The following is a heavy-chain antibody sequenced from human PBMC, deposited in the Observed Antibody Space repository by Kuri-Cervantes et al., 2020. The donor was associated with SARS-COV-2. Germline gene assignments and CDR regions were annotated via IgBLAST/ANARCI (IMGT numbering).Heavy chain of an antibody. Sequence: GGSLRLSCAASGFTFSNAWMSWVRQAPGKGLEWVAFIRYDGSNKYYADSVKGRFTISRDNSKNTLYLQMNSLRAEDTAVYYCAKDLVGATYDAFDIWGQGTMVTVSS. CDR2: IRYDGSNK. CDR1: GFTFSNAW. J-gene: IGHJ3*02. D-gene: IGHD1-26*01. CDR3: AKDLVGATYDAFDI. V-gene: IGHV3-30*02.